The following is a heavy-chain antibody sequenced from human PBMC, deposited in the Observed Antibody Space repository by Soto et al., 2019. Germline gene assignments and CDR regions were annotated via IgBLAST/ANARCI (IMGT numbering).Heavy chain of an antibody. Sequence: GGSLRLSCAASGFTFSSYWMHWVRQAPGEGLVWVSRINSDGSSTSYADSVKGRFTISRDNAKNTLYLQMNSLRAEDTAVYFCVRDDPGLGMDYWGLGTLDTVSS. CDR2: INSDGSST. CDR3: VRDDPGLGMDY. D-gene: IGHD1-26*01. CDR1: GFTFSSYW. V-gene: IGHV3-74*01. J-gene: IGHJ4*02.